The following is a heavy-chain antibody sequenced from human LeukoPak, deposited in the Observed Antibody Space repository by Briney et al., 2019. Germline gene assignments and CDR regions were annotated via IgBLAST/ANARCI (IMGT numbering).Heavy chain of an antibody. Sequence: PGGSLRLSCAASGFTFSRYNMNWVRQAPGKGLEWVSVIYSGGSTYYADSVKGRFTISRDNSKNTLYLQMNSLRAEDTAVYYCAREGLWFGESEHWGQGTLVTVSS. CDR3: AREGLWFGESEH. J-gene: IGHJ1*01. V-gene: IGHV3-53*01. D-gene: IGHD3-10*01. CDR1: GFTFSRYN. CDR2: IYSGGST.